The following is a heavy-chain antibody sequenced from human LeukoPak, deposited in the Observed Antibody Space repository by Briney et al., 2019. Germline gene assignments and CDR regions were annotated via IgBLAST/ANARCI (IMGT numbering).Heavy chain of an antibody. CDR1: GFTFSSYA. J-gene: IGHJ4*02. D-gene: IGHD3-16*01. CDR2: ISGSGGST. CDR3: AITPSTYYDYVWGSQEIDY. V-gene: IGHV3-23*01. Sequence: GSLRLSCAASGFTFSSYAMSWVRQAPGKGLEWVSAISGSGGSTYYADSVKGRFTISRDNAKNSLYLQMNSLRAEDTAVYYCAITPSTYYDYVWGSQEIDYWGQGTLVTVSS.